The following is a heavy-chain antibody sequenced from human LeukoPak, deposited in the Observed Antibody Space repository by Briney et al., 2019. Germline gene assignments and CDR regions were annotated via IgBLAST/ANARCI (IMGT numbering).Heavy chain of an antibody. CDR3: AKDMRMEFVGATVDY. CDR1: GFTFDDYA. Sequence: GGSLRLSCAASGFTFDDYAMHWVRQAPGKGLEWVSGISWNSGSIGYADSVKGRFTISRDNAKNSLYLQMNSLRAEDMALYYCAKDMRMEFVGATVDYWGQGTLVTVSS. J-gene: IGHJ4*02. CDR2: ISWNSGSI. V-gene: IGHV3-9*03. D-gene: IGHD1-26*01.